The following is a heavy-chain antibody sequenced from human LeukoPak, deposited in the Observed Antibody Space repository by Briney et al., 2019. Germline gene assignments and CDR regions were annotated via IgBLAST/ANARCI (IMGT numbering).Heavy chain of an antibody. J-gene: IGHJ6*03. CDR3: ARVPVPWNYYYYMDV. V-gene: IGHV3-20*04. CDR2: INWNGGST. CDR1: GFTFDDYG. Sequence: GGSLRLSCAASGFTFDDYGMSWVRQAPGKGLEWVSGINWNGGSTGYADSVKGRFTISRDNAKNSLYLQMNSLRAEDTALYYCARVPVPWNYYYYMDVWGKGTTVTVSS. D-gene: IGHD1-1*01.